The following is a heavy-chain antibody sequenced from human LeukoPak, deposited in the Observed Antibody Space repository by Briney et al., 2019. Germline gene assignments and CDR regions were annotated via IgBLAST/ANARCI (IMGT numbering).Heavy chain of an antibody. D-gene: IGHD6-6*01. V-gene: IGHV4-39*01. Sequence: SETLSLTCTVSGGSISSSNDYWGWLRQPPGKGLEWIGSIYYSGTTYYSPSLKSRVTISVDPSKNQFSVKLTSVTAADTAVYYCGRVDPDSSSTLEVFDYWGQGTLVTVSS. CDR2: IYYSGTT. CDR3: GRVDPDSSSTLEVFDY. J-gene: IGHJ4*02. CDR1: GGSISSSNDY.